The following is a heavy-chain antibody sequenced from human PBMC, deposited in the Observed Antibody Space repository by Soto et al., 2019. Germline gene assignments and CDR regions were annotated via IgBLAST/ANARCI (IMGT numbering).Heavy chain of an antibody. V-gene: IGHV1-18*01. CDR3: ARDVLLYCSGGSCYPPNFDY. CDR1: GYTFTSYG. CDR2: ISAYNGNT. J-gene: IGHJ4*02. Sequence: ASVKVSCKASGYTFTSYGISWVRQAPGQGLERMGWISAYNGNTNYAQKLQGRVTMTTDTSTSTAYMELRSPRSDDTAVYYCARDVLLYCSGGSCYPPNFDYWGQGTLVTVSS. D-gene: IGHD2-15*01.